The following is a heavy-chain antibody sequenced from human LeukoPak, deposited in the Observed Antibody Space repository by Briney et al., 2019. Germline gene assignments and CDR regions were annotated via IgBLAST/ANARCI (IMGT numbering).Heavy chain of an antibody. D-gene: IGHD2-2*01. CDR1: GFTFDDYA. J-gene: IGHJ4*02. V-gene: IGHV3-9*01. CDR2: ISWNSGSI. Sequence: PGGSLRLSCAASGFTFDDYAMHWVRQAPGKGLEWVPGISWNSGSIGYADSVKGRFTISRDNAKNSLYLQMNSLRAEGTALYYCAKDIRACSSTSCYAGSMRLGYWGQGTLVTVSS. CDR3: AKDIRACSSTSCYAGSMRLGY.